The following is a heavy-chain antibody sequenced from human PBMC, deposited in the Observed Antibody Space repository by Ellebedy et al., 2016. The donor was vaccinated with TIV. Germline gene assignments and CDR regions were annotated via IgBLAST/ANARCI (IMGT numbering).Heavy chain of an antibody. CDR1: GYNFTSYD. J-gene: IGHJ3*02. V-gene: IGHV1-8*01. CDR3: ARGTDTAMGDDAFDI. D-gene: IGHD5-18*01. CDR2: MNPNSGNT. Sequence: ASVKVSCXASGYNFTSYDINWVRQATGQGLEWMGWMNPNSGNTGYAQKFQGRVTMTRNTSISTAYRELRSLRSEDTAVYYCARGTDTAMGDDAFDIWGQGTMVTVSS.